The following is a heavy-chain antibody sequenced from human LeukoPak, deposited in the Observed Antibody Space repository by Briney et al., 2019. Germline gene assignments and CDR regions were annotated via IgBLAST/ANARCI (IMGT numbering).Heavy chain of an antibody. CDR2: MNPNSGNT. CDR3: ARESHSSGWYDPWFDP. Sequence: ASVKVSCKASGYTFTSYDINWVRQATGQGLEWMGWMNPNSGNTGYAQKFQGRVTMTRNTSISTAYVELSSLRSEDTAVYYCARESHSSGWYDPWFDPWGQGTLVTVSS. CDR1: GYTFTSYD. V-gene: IGHV1-8*01. J-gene: IGHJ5*02. D-gene: IGHD6-19*01.